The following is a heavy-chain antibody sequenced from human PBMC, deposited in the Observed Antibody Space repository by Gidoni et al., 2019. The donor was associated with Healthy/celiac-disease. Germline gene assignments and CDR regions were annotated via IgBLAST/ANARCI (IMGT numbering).Heavy chain of an antibody. CDR1: TAYITNYY. D-gene: IGHD3-22*01. J-gene: IGHJ4*02. CDR3: AGTAYFDSSGSEVYNTEFDH. Sequence: QVHLQESGPGLVKPSETLALTCTVSTAYITNYYWSWIRQPAGKGLEWIGRIYASGSTNYNPSLKSRISMSFDTSKNKFSLNVTSVTAADTAVYYCAGTAYFDSSGSEVYNTEFDHWGRGTLVTVSS. CDR2: IYASGST. V-gene: IGHV4-4*07.